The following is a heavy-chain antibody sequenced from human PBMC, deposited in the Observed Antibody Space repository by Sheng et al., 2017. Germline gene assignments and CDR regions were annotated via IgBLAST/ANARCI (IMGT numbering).Heavy chain of an antibody. CDR2: IIPMLGIP. D-gene: IGHD1-7*01. V-gene: IGHV1-69*10. CDR3: ARGNWNYLSDY. CDR1: GGTFSSYA. Sequence: QVQLVQSGAEVKKPGSSVKVSCRASGGTFSSYAFSWVRQATGQGLEWMGGIIPMLGIPNYAQRFQGRVTITADKSTSTAYMELSSLRSEDTTVYYCARGNWNYLSDYWGQGTLVTVS. J-gene: IGHJ4*02.